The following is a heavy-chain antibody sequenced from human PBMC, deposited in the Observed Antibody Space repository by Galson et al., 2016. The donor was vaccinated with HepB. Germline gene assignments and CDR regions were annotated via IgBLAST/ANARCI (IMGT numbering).Heavy chain of an antibody. CDR1: GISFSTYW. D-gene: IGHD5-18*01. V-gene: IGHV3-7*03. Sequence: SLRLSCAASGISFSTYWMNWVRLAPGKGLQWVATINKNGSDKYYVDSVKGRFSIPRADANNSVYLEMSSLRAEDTAVYFCARSRRERDSYGFAYWGQGTQVAVSS. J-gene: IGHJ4*02. CDR3: ARSRRERDSYGFAY. CDR2: INKNGSDK.